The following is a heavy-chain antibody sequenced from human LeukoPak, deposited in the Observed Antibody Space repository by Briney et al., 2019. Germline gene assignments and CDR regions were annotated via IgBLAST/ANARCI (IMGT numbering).Heavy chain of an antibody. CDR3: ARESLQQRLFDY. CDR1: GGSISSSSYY. J-gene: IGHJ4*02. D-gene: IGHD6-25*01. V-gene: IGHV4-39*07. Sequence: PSETLSLTCSVSGGSISSSSYYWGWIRQPPGKGLEWIGEINHSGSTNYNPSLKSRVTISVDTSKNQFSLKLSSVTAADTAVYYCARESLQQRLFDYWGQGTLVTVSS. CDR2: INHSGST.